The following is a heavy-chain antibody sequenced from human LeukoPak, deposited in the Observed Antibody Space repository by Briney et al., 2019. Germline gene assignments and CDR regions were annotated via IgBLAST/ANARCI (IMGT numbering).Heavy chain of an antibody. J-gene: IGHJ4*02. V-gene: IGHV1-69*13. CDR3: ARLPNPGGYYDSSGSLSLPFDY. D-gene: IGHD3-22*01. Sequence: SVKVSCKASGGTFSSYAISWVRQAPGQGLEWMGGIIPIFGTANYAQKFQGRVTITADESTSTAYMELSSLRSEDTAVYYCARLPNPGGYYDSSGSLSLPFDYWGQGTLVTVSS. CDR2: IIPIFGTA. CDR1: GGTFSSYA.